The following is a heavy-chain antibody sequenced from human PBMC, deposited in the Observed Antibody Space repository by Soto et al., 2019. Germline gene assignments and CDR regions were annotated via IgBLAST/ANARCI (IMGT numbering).Heavy chain of an antibody. CDR1: GGTFSSYA. V-gene: IGHV1-69*13. CDR3: ARVVGVSSRSHWFDP. D-gene: IGHD6-6*01. CDR2: IIPIFGTA. J-gene: IGHJ5*02. Sequence: VASVKVSCKASGGTFSSYAISWVRQAPGQGLELMGGIIPIFGTANYAQKFQGRVTITADESTSTAYMELSSLRSEDTAVYYCARVVGVSSRSHWFDPWGQGTLVTVYS.